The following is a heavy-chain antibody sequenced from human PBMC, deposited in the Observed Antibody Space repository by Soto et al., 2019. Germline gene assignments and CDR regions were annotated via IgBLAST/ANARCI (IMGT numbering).Heavy chain of an antibody. D-gene: IGHD6-19*01. J-gene: IGHJ5*02. Sequence: SETLSLTCTVSGCSVSSGGYYCSWIRQHPGKGLEWIGYIYYSGSTYYNPSLKSRVTISVDTSKNQFSLKLSSVTAADTAVYYCASSIAVAGITNWFDPWGQGTLVTVSS. V-gene: IGHV4-31*03. CDR2: IYYSGST. CDR1: GCSVSSGGYY. CDR3: ASSIAVAGITNWFDP.